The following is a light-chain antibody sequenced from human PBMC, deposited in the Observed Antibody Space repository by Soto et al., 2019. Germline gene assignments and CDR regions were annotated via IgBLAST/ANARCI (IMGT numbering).Light chain of an antibody. CDR2: GAS. Sequence: EVVMTQSPATLSVSPGESVTLSCRPSQSVRSNLAWYQQKPGQVPRLLIYGASTRATGIPARFSGSGSGTDFTLTISSLQSEDFAVYYCQHYNNWSWAFGQGTKVEIK. CDR3: QHYNNWSWA. V-gene: IGKV3-15*01. CDR1: QSVRSN. J-gene: IGKJ1*01.